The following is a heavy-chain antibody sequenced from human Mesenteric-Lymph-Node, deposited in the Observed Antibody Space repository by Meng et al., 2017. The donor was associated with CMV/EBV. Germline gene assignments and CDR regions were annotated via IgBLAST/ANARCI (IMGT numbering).Heavy chain of an antibody. D-gene: IGHD3-22*01. J-gene: IGHJ3*02. V-gene: IGHV3-48*03. CDR3: ARVAPYYYDSSGYYYGAFDI. CDR1: GLTFSSYA. Sequence: GESLKISCAASGLTFSSYAISWVRQAPGKGLEWVSYISSSGSTIYYADSVKGRFTISRDNARNSLYLQMNSLRAEDTAVYYCARVAPYYYDSSGYYYGAFDIWGQGTMVTVSS. CDR2: ISSSGSTI.